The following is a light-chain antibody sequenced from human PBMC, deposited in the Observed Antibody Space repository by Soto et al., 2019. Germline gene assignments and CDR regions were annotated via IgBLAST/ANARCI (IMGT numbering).Light chain of an antibody. Sequence: DIHISHSPSSVSSSVLYIVTITCLASQSISSYLDWYQQKPGKAPKLLIYAASSLQSGVPSRFSGSGSGTDFTLTISSLQPEDFATYYCQQRYSTPRTFGQGTKVDIK. CDR1: QSISSY. CDR3: QQRYSTPRT. V-gene: IGKV1-39*01. J-gene: IGKJ1*01. CDR2: AAS.